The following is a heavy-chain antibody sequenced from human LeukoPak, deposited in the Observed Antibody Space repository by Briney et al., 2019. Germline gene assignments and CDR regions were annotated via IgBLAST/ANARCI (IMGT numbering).Heavy chain of an antibody. CDR1: GYTFTSYG. CDR3: ARDLMYYYDSVSYHFDY. CDR2: ISAYNGNT. V-gene: IGHV1-18*01. Sequence: ASVKVSCKASGYTFTSYGISWVRQPPGQGLEWMGWISAYNGNTNYAQNFQGRLTMTADTSTSTAYMELRGLRSDDTAVYYCARDLMYYYDSVSYHFDYWGQGTLVTVSS. D-gene: IGHD3-22*01. J-gene: IGHJ4*02.